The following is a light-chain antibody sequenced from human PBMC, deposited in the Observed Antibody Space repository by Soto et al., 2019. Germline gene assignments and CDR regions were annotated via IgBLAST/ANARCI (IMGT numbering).Light chain of an antibody. CDR2: GAS. Sequence: EIVLTQSPGTLSLSPGERATLSFRAIQSVRSNYLARYQQKPGQAPRLLIYGASNTATGIPYRFSGSGSGTDFTLTIGRLEPEDSAMYYCQQYGSSPYSFGQGTNLDIK. CDR1: QSVRSNY. V-gene: IGKV3-20*01. CDR3: QQYGSSPYS. J-gene: IGKJ2*03.